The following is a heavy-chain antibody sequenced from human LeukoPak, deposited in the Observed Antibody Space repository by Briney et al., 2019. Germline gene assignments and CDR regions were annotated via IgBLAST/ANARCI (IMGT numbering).Heavy chain of an antibody. CDR2: IWYDGSNK. Sequence: GRSLRLSCAASGFTFSSFGMHWVRQAPGKGLEWVAVIWYDGSNKYYADSVKGRFTISRDNSKNTLYLQMNSLRAGDTAMYYCARGGEAVLRYPPYGMDVWGKGTTVTVSS. CDR3: ARGGEAVLRYPPYGMDV. V-gene: IGHV3-33*01. D-gene: IGHD3-9*01. J-gene: IGHJ6*04. CDR1: GFTFSSFG.